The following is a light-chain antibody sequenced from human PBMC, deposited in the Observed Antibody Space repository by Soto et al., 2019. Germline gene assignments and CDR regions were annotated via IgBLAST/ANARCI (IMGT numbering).Light chain of an antibody. CDR3: QQYGSTPPLT. V-gene: IGKV3-20*01. CDR1: QSVSSSY. CDR2: GAS. Sequence: EIVLTQSPGTLSLSPGERATLSCRASQSVSSSYLAWYQQKPGQAPRLLIYGASSRATGIPDRFSGSGSATEFTLTISRLEPEDYAVYYCQQYGSTPPLTFGGGTKVEIK. J-gene: IGKJ4*01.